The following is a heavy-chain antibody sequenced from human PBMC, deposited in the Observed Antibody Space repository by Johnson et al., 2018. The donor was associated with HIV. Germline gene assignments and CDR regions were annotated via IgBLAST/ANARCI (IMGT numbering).Heavy chain of an antibody. CDR1: GFTFSSYA. CDR3: ARDQSSSWPGDAFDI. Sequence: QVQMVESGGGVVQPGRSLRLSCAASGFTFSSYAMHWVRQAPGKGLEWVAVISYDGSNKYYADYVKGRFTISRDNSKNALYLQMHSLTAEDTALYYCARDQSSSWPGDAFDIWGQGTLVTVSS. D-gene: IGHD6-13*01. J-gene: IGHJ3*02. CDR2: ISYDGSNK. V-gene: IGHV3-30*14.